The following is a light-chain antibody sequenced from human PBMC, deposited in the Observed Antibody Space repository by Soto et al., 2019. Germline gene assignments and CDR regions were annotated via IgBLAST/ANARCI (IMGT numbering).Light chain of an antibody. J-gene: IGKJ2*01. CDR3: QQYKDWPPYT. CDR1: QRISSN. Sequence: EILMTQSQATLSFSPGERATLSCRASQRISSNVAWYQQKPGQAPRLLIYGASTRATGVPARFSGGGSGTEFTLTINSLQSEDFAVYFCQQYKDWPPYTFGRGPSWRSN. CDR2: GAS. V-gene: IGKV3-15*01.